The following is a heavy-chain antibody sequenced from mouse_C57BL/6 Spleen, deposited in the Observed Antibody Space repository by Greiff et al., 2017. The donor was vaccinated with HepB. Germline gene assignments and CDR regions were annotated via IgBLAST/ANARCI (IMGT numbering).Heavy chain of an antibody. CDR1: GYTFTSYG. CDR2: IYPRSGNT. Sequence: VQLQQSGAELARPGASVKLSCKASGYTFTSYGISWVKQRTGQGLEWIGEIYPRSGNTYYNEKFKGKATLTADKSSSTAYMELRSLTSEDSAVYFCARNYYGSGPFAYWGQGTLVTVSA. CDR3: ARNYYGSGPFAY. V-gene: IGHV1-81*01. D-gene: IGHD1-1*01. J-gene: IGHJ3*01.